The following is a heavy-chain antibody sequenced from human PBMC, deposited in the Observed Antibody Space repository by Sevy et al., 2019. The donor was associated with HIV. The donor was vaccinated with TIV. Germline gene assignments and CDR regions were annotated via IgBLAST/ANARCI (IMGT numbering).Heavy chain of an antibody. D-gene: IGHD3-22*01. Sequence: ASVKVSCKASGGTFSSYAISWVRQAPGQGLEWMGGIIPIFGTANYAQKFQGRVTITADESTSTTYMELSSLRSEDTAVYYCARGWDDSSGYPFDYWGQGTLVTVSS. CDR1: GGTFSSYA. CDR3: ARGWDDSSGYPFDY. CDR2: IIPIFGTA. J-gene: IGHJ4*02. V-gene: IGHV1-69*13.